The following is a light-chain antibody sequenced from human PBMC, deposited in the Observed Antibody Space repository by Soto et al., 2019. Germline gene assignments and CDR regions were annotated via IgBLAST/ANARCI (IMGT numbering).Light chain of an antibody. CDR3: SSYAGSSNV. V-gene: IGLV2-8*01. J-gene: IGLJ1*01. Sequence: QSVLTQPPSASGSPGQSVAISRTGTSSDVGGYNYVSWYQQHPGKAPKLMIYEVNKRPSGVPDRFSGSKSGNTASLTVSGLQAEDEADYYCSSYAGSSNVFGTGTKVTGL. CDR2: EVN. CDR1: SSDVGGYNY.